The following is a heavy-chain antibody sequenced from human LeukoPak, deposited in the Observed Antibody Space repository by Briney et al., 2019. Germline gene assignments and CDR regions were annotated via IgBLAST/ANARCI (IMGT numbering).Heavy chain of an antibody. V-gene: IGHV4-31*03. J-gene: IGHJ4*02. CDR1: GGSISSGGYF. CDR2: IYHSGGT. D-gene: IGHD1-26*01. Sequence: PSETLSLTCTVSGGSISSGGYFWSWIRQHPGKGLEWIGYIYHSGGTYYNPSLKSRLSMSVDTSKNQVSLKLSSVTAADTAVYYCARSPGSGSYLFDYWGQGTLVTVSS. CDR3: ARSPGSGSYLFDY.